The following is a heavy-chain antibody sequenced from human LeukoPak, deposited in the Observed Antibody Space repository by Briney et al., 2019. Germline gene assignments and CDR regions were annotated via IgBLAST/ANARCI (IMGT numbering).Heavy chain of an antibody. CDR3: AKGGLWSELHYYYMDV. Sequence: SETLSLTCTVSGYSIRSGYYWGWIRQPPGKGLEWIGSTHRSGSTYYNPSLKSRVTISVDTSKNQFSLKLSSVTAADTAVYYCAKGGLWSELHYYYMDVWGKGTTVTVSS. CDR2: THRSGST. V-gene: IGHV4-38-2*02. CDR1: GYSIRSGYY. J-gene: IGHJ6*03. D-gene: IGHD4/OR15-4a*01.